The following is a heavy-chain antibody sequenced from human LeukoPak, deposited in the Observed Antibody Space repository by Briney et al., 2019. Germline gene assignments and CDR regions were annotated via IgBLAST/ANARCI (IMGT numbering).Heavy chain of an antibody. CDR3: ATHVEMATILSY. V-gene: IGHV3-23*01. CDR1: GFAFTNLA. Sequence: GGSLRLSCAASGFAFTNLAMGWVRHAPGEGLGWVSVISDSGDTTYYADSVKGRFTISRDNSKNTLYLQMNILRAEDTAVYYCATHVEMATILSYWGQGTLVTVSS. J-gene: IGHJ4*02. CDR2: ISDSGDTT. D-gene: IGHD5-24*01.